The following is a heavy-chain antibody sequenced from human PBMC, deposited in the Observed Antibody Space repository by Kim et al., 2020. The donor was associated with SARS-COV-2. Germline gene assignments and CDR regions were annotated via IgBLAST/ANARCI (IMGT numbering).Heavy chain of an antibody. V-gene: IGHV5-51*01. J-gene: IGHJ6*02. Sequence: GESLKISCKGSGYSFTSYWIGWVRQMPGKGLEWMGIIYPGDSDTRYSPSFQGQVTISADKSISTAYLQWSSLKASDTAMYYCARLFGDGYLSYYYYYGMDVWGQGTTVTVSS. CDR1: GYSFTSYW. D-gene: IGHD3-3*01. CDR3: ARLFGDGYLSYYYYYGMDV. CDR2: IYPGDSDT.